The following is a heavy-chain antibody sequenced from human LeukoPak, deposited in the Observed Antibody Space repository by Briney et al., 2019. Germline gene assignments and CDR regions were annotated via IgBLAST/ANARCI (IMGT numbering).Heavy chain of an antibody. CDR3: VRGTYHAYYMDV. V-gene: IGHV3-30-3*01. D-gene: IGHD3-16*01. J-gene: IGHJ6*03. CDR1: GFTFSSYA. Sequence: GGSLRLSCAASGFTFSSYAMHWVRQAPGKGLEWVAVISYDGSNKYYADSVKGRFTISRDNAKNTVYLQTSSLTAEDTAVYYCVRGTYHAYYMDVWGKGPRSPSP. CDR2: ISYDGSNK.